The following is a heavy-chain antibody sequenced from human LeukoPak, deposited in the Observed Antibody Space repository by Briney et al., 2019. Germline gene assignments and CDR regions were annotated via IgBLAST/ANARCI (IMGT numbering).Heavy chain of an antibody. D-gene: IGHD3-10*01. Sequence: ASVKVSCKASGYTFTGYYMHWVRQAPGQGLEWMGWINPNSGGTNYAQKFQGRVTMTRDTSISTDYMELSGLRSDDTAVYYRARANMVRGVGLFFDRNWFDPWGQGTLVTVSS. J-gene: IGHJ5*02. CDR3: ARANMVRGVGLFFDRNWFDP. V-gene: IGHV1-2*02. CDR2: INPNSGGT. CDR1: GYTFTGYY.